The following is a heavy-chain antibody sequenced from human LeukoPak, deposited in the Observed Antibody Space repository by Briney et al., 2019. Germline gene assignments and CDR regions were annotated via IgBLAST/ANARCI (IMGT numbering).Heavy chain of an antibody. D-gene: IGHD6-19*01. V-gene: IGHV4-39*07. CDR2: VYYSGRT. CDR3: ARASGPSAVTYFDY. CDR1: GGSMRISHYY. J-gene: IGHJ4*02. Sequence: SETLSLTCSVSGGSMRISHYYWGWLRQPPGKGLEWIGSVYYSGRTDYNPSLKSRATISLDMSKNQFSLKLSSVTAADTAVYYCARASGPSAVTYFDYWGQGTLVTVSS.